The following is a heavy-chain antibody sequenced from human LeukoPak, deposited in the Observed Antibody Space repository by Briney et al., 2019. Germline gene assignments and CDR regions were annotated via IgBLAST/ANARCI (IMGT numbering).Heavy chain of an antibody. CDR3: AKDAGTGVVVAGSSDY. V-gene: IGHV3-9*01. Sequence: SLRLSCAASGFTFDDYAMHWVRQAPGKGLEWVSGISWNSGRTDYADSVKGRFAISRDNAKNSLYLQMNSLRAEDTALYYCAKDAGTGVVVAGSSDYWGQGTLVTVSS. CDR1: GFTFDDYA. CDR2: ISWNSGRT. D-gene: IGHD6-19*01. J-gene: IGHJ4*02.